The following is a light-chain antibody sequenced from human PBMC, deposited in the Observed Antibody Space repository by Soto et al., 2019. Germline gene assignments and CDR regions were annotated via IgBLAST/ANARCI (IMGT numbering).Light chain of an antibody. V-gene: IGKV1-39*01. J-gene: IGKJ3*01. CDR2: GAS. Sequence: DIQMTQSPASLAASLGDRITISCRASQTISNYLNWYHQKPGEAPKILIYGASTLQSGVPSSVSGWGSVTEFTLSISSLQPEDCGTYYGQQSYNVPFTFGPGTKVDVK. CDR3: QQSYNVPFT. CDR1: QTISNY.